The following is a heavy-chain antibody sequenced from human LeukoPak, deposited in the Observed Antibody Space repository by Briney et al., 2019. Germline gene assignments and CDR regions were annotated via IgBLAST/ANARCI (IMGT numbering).Heavy chain of an antibody. V-gene: IGHV4-59*08. CDR3: ARYYGSGSYYNR. D-gene: IGHD3-10*01. CDR1: GGSISSYY. CDR2: IYYSGST. J-gene: IGHJ5*02. Sequence: PSETLSLTCTVSGGSISSYYWSWIRQPPGKGLEGIGYIYYSGSTNYNPSLKSRVTISVDTSKNQFSLNLSSVTAADTAVYYCARYYGSGSYYNRWGQGTLVTVSS.